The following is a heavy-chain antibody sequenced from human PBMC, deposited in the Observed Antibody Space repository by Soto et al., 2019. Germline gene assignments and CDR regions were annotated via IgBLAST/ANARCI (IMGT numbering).Heavy chain of an antibody. CDR3: ARDKGYYDYDYFGLDV. V-gene: IGHV4-30-4*01. J-gene: IGHJ6*02. CDR2: IYYSGST. CDR1: GGSISSGDYY. Sequence: SETLSLTCTVSGGSISSGDYYWSWIRQPPGKGLEWIGYIYYSGSTYYNPSLKSRVTISVDTSKNQFSLKLSSVTAADTAVYYCARDKGYYDYDYFGLDVWGQGTTVTVSS. D-gene: IGHD3-22*01.